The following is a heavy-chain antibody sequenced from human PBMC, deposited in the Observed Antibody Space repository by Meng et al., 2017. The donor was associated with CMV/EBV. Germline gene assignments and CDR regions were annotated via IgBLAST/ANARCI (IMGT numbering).Heavy chain of an antibody. CDR1: GFTFSSYS. CDR3: ARDLELRPWFDP. CDR2: ISSSSSYI. V-gene: IGHV3-21*01. D-gene: IGHD1-7*01. J-gene: IGHJ5*02. Sequence: GESLKISCAASGFTFSSYSMNWVRQAPGKGLEWVSSISSSSSYIYYADSVKGRITISRDNAKNSLYLQMNSLRAEDTAVYYCARDLELRPWFDPWGQGTLVTVSS.